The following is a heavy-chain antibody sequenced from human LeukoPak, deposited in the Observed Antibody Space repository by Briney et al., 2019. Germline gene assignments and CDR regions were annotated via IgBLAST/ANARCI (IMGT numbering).Heavy chain of an antibody. CDR2: ISSSSSYI. CDR3: ARGGSSFGQYYYNMDV. D-gene: IGHD6-13*01. CDR1: GFTFSSYS. Sequence: GGSLRLSCAASGFTFSSYSMNWVRQAPGKGLEWVSSISSSSSYIYYADSVKGRFTISRDNAKNSLYLQMNSLRAEDTAVYYCARGGSSFGQYYYNMDVWGKGTTVTGSS. V-gene: IGHV3-21*01. J-gene: IGHJ6*03.